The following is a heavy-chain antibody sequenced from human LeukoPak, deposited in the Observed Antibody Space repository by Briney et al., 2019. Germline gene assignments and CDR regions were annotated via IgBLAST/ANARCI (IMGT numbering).Heavy chain of an antibody. CDR3: AIEYCSSTTCYGGVSDF. CDR1: RLKLSNYG. J-gene: IGHJ4*02. V-gene: IGHV3-33*03. D-gene: IGHD2-2*01. Sequence: GGALRLCCAAPRLKLSNYGMPTVRQAPAKGLERVAVKWYDGSKEYYGDSVKGRYAISRDNSRTTLSLQMESLRVEATSMYYCAIEYCSSTTCYGGVSDFWGQGTLVTVSS. CDR2: KWYDGSKE.